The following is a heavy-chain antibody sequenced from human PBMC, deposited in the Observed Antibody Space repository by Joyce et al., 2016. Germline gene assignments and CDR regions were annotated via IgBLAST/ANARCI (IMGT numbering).Heavy chain of an antibody. J-gene: IGHJ4*02. V-gene: IGHV4-59*02. CDR3: ARDGGNYFDY. Sequence: QVHLQESGPGLVKPSATLSLTCTVSGDSVTSLFWNWIRQPPGKGLEWVAHISSTGSTKYNPSLKSRATISLDAPRNQFSLKLTSVTAADTAIYYCARDGGNYFDYWGQGTLVAVSS. D-gene: IGHD3-16*01. CDR1: GDSVTSLF. CDR2: ISSTGST.